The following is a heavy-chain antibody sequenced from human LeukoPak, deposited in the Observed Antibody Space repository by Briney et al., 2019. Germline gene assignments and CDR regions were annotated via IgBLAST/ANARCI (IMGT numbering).Heavy chain of an antibody. V-gene: IGHV1-46*01. CDR1: GYTFTSNH. J-gene: IGHJ4*02. CDR2: IYPRDGST. Sequence: ASVKVSCKASGYTFTSNHIHWVRQAPGQDLEWMGMIYPRDGSTSYAQKFQGRVTVTRDTSTSTVHMELSGLRSEDTAVYYCARDQEGFDYWGQGTLVTVSS. CDR3: ARDQEGFDY.